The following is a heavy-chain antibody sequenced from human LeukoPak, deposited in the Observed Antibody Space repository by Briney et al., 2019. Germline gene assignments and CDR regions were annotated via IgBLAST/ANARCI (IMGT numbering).Heavy chain of an antibody. CDR3: AGRYSLGYFDL. V-gene: IGHV4-4*09. Sequence: SETLSLTCTVSGGSISSYYWSWIRQPPGKGLEWLGYIYTGGTNYNPSLKSRVAISVDTSKNQFSLQLSSVTAADTAVFYCAGRYSLGYFDLWGRGILVTVSS. J-gene: IGHJ2*01. CDR2: IYTGGT. CDR1: GGSISSYY. D-gene: IGHD2-15*01.